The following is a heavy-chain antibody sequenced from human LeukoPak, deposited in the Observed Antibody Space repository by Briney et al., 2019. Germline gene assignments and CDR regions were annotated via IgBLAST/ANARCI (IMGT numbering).Heavy chain of an antibody. CDR1: GGSISSYY. D-gene: IGHD6-13*01. Sequence: SETLSLTCTVSGGSISSYYWSWIRQPPGKGLEWIGYIYYSGSTNYNPSLKSRVTISVDTSKNQFSLKLSSVTAADTAVYYCARDSRDSSSWYVYYYMDVWGKGTTVTVSS. CDR3: ARDSRDSSSWYVYYYMDV. CDR2: IYYSGST. J-gene: IGHJ6*03. V-gene: IGHV4-59*01.